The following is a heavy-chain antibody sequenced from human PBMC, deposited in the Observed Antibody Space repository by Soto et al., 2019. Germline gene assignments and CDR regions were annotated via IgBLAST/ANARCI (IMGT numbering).Heavy chain of an antibody. J-gene: IGHJ6*02. Sequence: QVQLVQSGAEVKKPGSSVKVSCKASGGTFSSYTISWVRQAPGQGLEWMGRIIPILGIANYAQKFQGRVTITADKGTSTAYMELSSLRSEDTAGYYCARFRGSYGMDVWGQGTTVTVSS. CDR1: GGTFSSYT. CDR3: ARFRGSYGMDV. CDR2: IIPILGIA. V-gene: IGHV1-69*02. D-gene: IGHD3-10*01.